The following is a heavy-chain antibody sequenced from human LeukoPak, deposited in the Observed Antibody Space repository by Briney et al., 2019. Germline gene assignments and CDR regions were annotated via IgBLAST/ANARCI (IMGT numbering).Heavy chain of an antibody. CDR3: ARKGYYYGSGSYYIPYYFDY. J-gene: IGHJ4*02. D-gene: IGHD3-10*01. CDR1: GGSFSGYY. V-gene: IGHV4-34*01. Sequence: SETLSLTCAVYGGSFSGYYWSWIRQPPGKGLEWIGEINHSGSTNYSPSLKSRVTISVDTSKNQFSLKLSSVTAADTAVYYCARKGYYYGSGSYYIPYYFDYWGQGTLVTVSS. CDR2: INHSGST.